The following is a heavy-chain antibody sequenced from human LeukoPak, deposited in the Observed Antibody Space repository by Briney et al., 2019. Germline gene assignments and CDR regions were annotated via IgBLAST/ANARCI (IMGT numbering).Heavy chain of an antibody. Sequence: ASVKVSCKASGYTFTGYYMHWVRLAPGQGRDWMGWINPNSGGTNYAQKFRGRVTMTRDTSISTAYMELSRLTSDDTAVYYCARGTAAGVSSPNYWGQGTLVTVSS. CDR2: INPNSGGT. CDR3: ARGTAAGVSSPNY. J-gene: IGHJ4*02. V-gene: IGHV1-2*02. D-gene: IGHD6-25*01. CDR1: GYTFTGYY.